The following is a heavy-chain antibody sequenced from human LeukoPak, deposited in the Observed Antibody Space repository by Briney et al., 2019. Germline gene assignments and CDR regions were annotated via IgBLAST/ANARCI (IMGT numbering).Heavy chain of an antibody. Sequence: PGGSLRLSRAASGFTLSNHWMTWVRQVPGRGPGWVANVNRDGSETYYLDSVKGRFTISKDNAKNSLYLQMNSLRAEDTALYHCARNNGIDVWGQGTTVIVSS. CDR2: VNRDGSET. V-gene: IGHV3-7*03. J-gene: IGHJ6*02. CDR3: ARNNGIDV. CDR1: GFTLSNHW.